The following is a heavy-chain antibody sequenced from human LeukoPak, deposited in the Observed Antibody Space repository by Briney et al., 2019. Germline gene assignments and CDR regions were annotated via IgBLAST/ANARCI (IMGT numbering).Heavy chain of an antibody. J-gene: IGHJ4*02. Sequence: GGSLRLSCAASGFTFRNYVMSWVRQAPGKGLEWVSSISGSGGSTYYADSVKGRFTISRDMSKSTLYLQMNSLGAEDTAVYFCAKASSSTTCRHFDYWGQGTLVTVSS. CDR2: ISGSGGST. CDR1: GFTFRNYV. D-gene: IGHD2/OR15-2a*01. CDR3: AKASSSTTCRHFDY. V-gene: IGHV3-23*01.